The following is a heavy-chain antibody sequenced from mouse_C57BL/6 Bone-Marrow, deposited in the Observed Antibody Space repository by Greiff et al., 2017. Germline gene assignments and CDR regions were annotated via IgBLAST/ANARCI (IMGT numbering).Heavy chain of an antibody. CDR2: IYPRSGNT. CDR1: GYTFTSSG. CDR3: ARHYDYAWFAY. J-gene: IGHJ3*01. Sequence: VQLQQSGAELARPGASVKLSCKASGYTFTSSGISWVKQRTGQGLEWIGEIYPRSGNTYYNEKFKGKATLTADKSSSTAYMELRSLTSEDSAVYFCARHYDYAWFAYWGQGTLVTVSA. D-gene: IGHD2-4*01. V-gene: IGHV1-81*01.